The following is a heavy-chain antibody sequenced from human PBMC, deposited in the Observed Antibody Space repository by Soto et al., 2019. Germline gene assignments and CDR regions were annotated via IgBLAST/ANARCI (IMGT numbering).Heavy chain of an antibody. J-gene: IGHJ6*02. Sequence: ASVKVSCKASGYTFTSYDINWVRQATGQGLEWMGWMNPNSGNTGYAQKFQGRVTMTRNTSISTAYMELSSLRSEDTAVYYCARGYCDFWSGDYYYGMDVWGQGTTVTVSS. CDR3: ARGYCDFWSGDYYYGMDV. V-gene: IGHV1-8*01. CDR1: GYTFTSYD. D-gene: IGHD3-3*01. CDR2: MNPNSGNT.